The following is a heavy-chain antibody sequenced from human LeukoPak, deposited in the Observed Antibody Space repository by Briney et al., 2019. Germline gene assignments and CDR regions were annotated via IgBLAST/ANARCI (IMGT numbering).Heavy chain of an antibody. V-gene: IGHV1-2*04. J-gene: IGHJ6*02. Sequence: ASVKVSCKASGYTFTGYYMHWVRQAPGQGLEWMGWINPNSGGTNYAQKFQGWVTMTGDTSISTAYMELSRLRSDDTAVYYCARNSYCSSTSCSDYYYGMDVWGQGTTVTVSS. CDR2: INPNSGGT. CDR3: ARNSYCSSTSCSDYYYGMDV. D-gene: IGHD2-2*01. CDR1: GYTFTGYY.